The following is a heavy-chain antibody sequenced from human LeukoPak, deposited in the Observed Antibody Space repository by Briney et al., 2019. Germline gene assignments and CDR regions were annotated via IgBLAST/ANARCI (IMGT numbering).Heavy chain of an antibody. V-gene: IGHV1-2*02. CDR1: GYTFTGYY. CDR2: INPDSGGT. D-gene: IGHD4-17*01. J-gene: IGHJ4*02. Sequence: ASVKVSCKASGYTFTGYYMHWVRQAPGQGLEWMGWINPDSGGTNYAQNFQGRVTMTRDTSISTAYMELSRLRSDDMAVYYCARGATVTDIDYWGQGTLVTVSS. CDR3: ARGATVTDIDY.